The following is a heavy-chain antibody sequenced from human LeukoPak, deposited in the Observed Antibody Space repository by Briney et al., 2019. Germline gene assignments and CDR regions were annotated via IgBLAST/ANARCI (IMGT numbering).Heavy chain of an antibody. Sequence: GESLKISCKGSGYSFPTYWIGWVRQIPGKGLEWMGIIYPGDSETRYSPSFQGQVTISADKSISTAYRQWSRLKASDTAMYYCARKSRADYWGQGTLVTVSS. V-gene: IGHV5-51*01. CDR2: IYPGDSET. CDR3: ARKSRADY. J-gene: IGHJ4*02. CDR1: GYSFPTYW.